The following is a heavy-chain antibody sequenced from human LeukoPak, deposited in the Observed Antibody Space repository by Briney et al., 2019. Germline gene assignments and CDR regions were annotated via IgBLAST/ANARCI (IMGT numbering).Heavy chain of an antibody. D-gene: IGHD3-9*01. Sequence: GGSLRLSCAASGFTFSSYSMNWVRQAPGKGLEWVSSISSSSSYIYYADSVKGRFTISRDNAKNSLYLQMNSLRAEDTAVYYCARDGPRILTGYYLDYWGQGTLVTVSS. V-gene: IGHV3-21*01. CDR3: ARDGPRILTGYYLDY. CDR1: GFTFSSYS. J-gene: IGHJ4*02. CDR2: ISSSSSYI.